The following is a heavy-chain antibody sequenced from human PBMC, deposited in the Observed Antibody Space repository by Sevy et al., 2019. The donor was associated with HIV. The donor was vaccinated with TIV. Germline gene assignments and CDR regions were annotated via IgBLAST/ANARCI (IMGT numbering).Heavy chain of an antibody. CDR1: ALTFTRYA. CDR3: AKDLHPPGPVRGTNFDY. D-gene: IGHD1-1*01. V-gene: IGHV3-30*18. CDR2: ISYEGSNI. J-gene: IGHJ4*02. Sequence: GGSLRLPCAASALTFTRYAFHWVRQAPGKGPERLGVISYEGSNIYYGPSVKGRFTISRDNSKNTLYLQMNDMRTEDTAVYYCAKDLHPPGPVRGTNFDYWGRGTLVTVSS.